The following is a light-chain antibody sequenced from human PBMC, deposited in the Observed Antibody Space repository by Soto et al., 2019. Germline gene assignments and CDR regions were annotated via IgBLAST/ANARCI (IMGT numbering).Light chain of an antibody. CDR2: GAS. V-gene: IGKV3-15*01. CDR3: HHYSNWPWT. Sequence: EIVMTQSPATLSVSPGERATLSCRASQSVGGDLAWYQQKPGQPPRLLTYGASARATGIPARFSGSGSGTEFTLTISSLQSEDFAVYYCHHYSNWPWTFGQGTKWIS. J-gene: IGKJ1*01. CDR1: QSVGGD.